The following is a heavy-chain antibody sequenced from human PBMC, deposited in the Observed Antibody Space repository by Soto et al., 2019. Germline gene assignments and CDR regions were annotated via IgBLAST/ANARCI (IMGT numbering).Heavy chain of an antibody. D-gene: IGHD3-22*01. V-gene: IGHV3-30*03. J-gene: IGHJ5*02. CDR1: GFTFSSYG. Sequence: GGSLRLSCAASGFTFSSYGMHWVRQAPGKGLEWVAVISYDGSNKYYADSVKGRFTISRDNSKNTLYLQMNSLRAEDTAVYYCARDEFEEHYYDSSGNEWFDTWGQGT. CDR2: ISYDGSNK. CDR3: ARDEFEEHYYDSSGNEWFDT.